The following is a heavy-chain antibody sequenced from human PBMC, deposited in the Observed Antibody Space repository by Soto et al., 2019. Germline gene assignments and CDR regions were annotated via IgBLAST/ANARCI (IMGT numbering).Heavy chain of an antibody. CDR3: ARELRDGSDLYWDY. J-gene: IGHJ4*02. CDR1: GGSMITYY. D-gene: IGHD2-8*02. Sequence: QVQLQESGPGLVKPSETLSLTCTVSGGSMITYYCSWIRQSPGKGLAWIGYVHHSGSTLYNPALINRGTVSLDRSNNQFFLKLTSVTAADTAFLYCARELRDGSDLYWDYWGQGILVSVSS. CDR2: VHHSGST. V-gene: IGHV4-59*01.